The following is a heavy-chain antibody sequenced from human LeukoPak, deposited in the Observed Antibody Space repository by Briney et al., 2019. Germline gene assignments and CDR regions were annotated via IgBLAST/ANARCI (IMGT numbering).Heavy chain of an antibody. CDR1: GGSFSGYY. CDR2: INHSGST. D-gene: IGHD2-15*01. Sequence: SETLSLTCAVYGGSFSGYYWSWIRQPPGKGLEWIGEINHSGSTNYNPSLKSRVTISVDTSKNQFSLKLSSVTAADTAVYYCARSYGLGYCSGGSCPYYFDYWGQGTLVTVSS. V-gene: IGHV4-34*01. CDR3: ARSYGLGYCSGGSCPYYFDY. J-gene: IGHJ4*02.